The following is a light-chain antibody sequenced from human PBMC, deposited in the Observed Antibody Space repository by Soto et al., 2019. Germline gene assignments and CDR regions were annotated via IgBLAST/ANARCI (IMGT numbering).Light chain of an antibody. CDR3: QSSDSSLSGWV. J-gene: IGLJ3*02. CDR1: SSNIGAGYD. CDR2: GNS. V-gene: IGLV1-40*01. Sequence: QSVLTQPPSVSGAPGQRVTISCTGSSSNIGAGYDVHWYHQLPGTAPKLLIYGNSNRPSGVPDRFSGSKSGTSASLAITGLRAEDEDDYYCQSSDSSLSGWVFGGGTKLTVL.